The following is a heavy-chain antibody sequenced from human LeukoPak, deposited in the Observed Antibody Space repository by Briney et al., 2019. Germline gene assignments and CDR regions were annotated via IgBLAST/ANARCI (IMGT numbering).Heavy chain of an antibody. CDR3: ARDGGAAKRTHYYYYYYMDV. Sequence: GGSLRLSCAASGFTFRSYTLHWVRQAPGKGLEWVAVISYDGSNKYYADSVKGRFTISRDNSKNTLYLQMNSLRAEDTAVYYCARDGGAAKRTHYYYYYYMDVWGKGTTVTVSS. D-gene: IGHD2-15*01. V-gene: IGHV3-30-3*01. CDR2: ISYDGSNK. CDR1: GFTFRSYT. J-gene: IGHJ6*03.